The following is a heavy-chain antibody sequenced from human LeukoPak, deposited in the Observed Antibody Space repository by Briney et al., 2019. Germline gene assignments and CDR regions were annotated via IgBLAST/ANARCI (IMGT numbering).Heavy chain of an antibody. J-gene: IGHJ4*02. CDR1: GGSFSGYY. Sequence: PSETLSLTCAVSGGSFSGYYWRWIRQPPGKGLEWIGEINHSGSTNYNPSLKSRVTISVDTSKNQFSLKLSSVTAADTAVYYCARGQDYDILTGYSRELRFDYWGQGTLVTVSS. CDR3: ARGQDYDILTGYSRELRFDY. V-gene: IGHV4-34*01. CDR2: INHSGST. D-gene: IGHD3-9*01.